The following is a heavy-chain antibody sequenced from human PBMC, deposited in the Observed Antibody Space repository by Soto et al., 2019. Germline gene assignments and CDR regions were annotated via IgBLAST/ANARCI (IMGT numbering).Heavy chain of an antibody. D-gene: IGHD3-22*01. CDR1: GFTVTSNY. J-gene: IGHJ4*02. CDR3: ARNSGSGYYFGYFDY. CDR2: IYGGGST. Sequence: PGGSLRLSCAASGFTVTSNYMSWVRQAPGKGLEWVSVIYGGGSTFYPDSVQGRFTISRDNSKNTLYLQMNSLRPEDTAVYYCARNSGSGYYFGYFDYWGQGTLVTVSS. V-gene: IGHV3-53*01.